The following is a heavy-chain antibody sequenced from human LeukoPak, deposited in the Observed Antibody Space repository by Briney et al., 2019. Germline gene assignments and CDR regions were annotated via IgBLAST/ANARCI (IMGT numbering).Heavy chain of an antibody. CDR3: AGQVGRYSSGLYYYYFDY. CDR1: GDSINSLDL. CDR2: MYLSGTT. Sequence: TSETLSLTCTVSGDSINSLDLWSWVRQPPGKGLEWIGEMYLSGTTHSNPSVKSRVTISIDKSKNQFFLNLSSVTAADTAVYYCAGQVGRYSSGLYYYYFDYWGQGTLVTVSS. V-gene: IGHV4-4*02. D-gene: IGHD3-22*01. J-gene: IGHJ4*02.